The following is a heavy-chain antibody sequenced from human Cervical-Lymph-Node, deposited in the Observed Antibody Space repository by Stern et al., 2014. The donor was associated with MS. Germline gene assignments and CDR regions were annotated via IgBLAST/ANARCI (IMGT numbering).Heavy chain of an antibody. Sequence: QVQLVQSGSELKKPGASVKVSCRASGYTFTSHVMNWVRQAPGQGLEWMGWINTKTGTPTYAQGFTGRVVFSFDNSASKDYLTMTSLKAEDTAVYYCARLSHITMFGEVPDAFDIWGQGTIVTVSS. D-gene: IGHD3-3*01. V-gene: IGHV7-4-1*02. CDR2: INTKTGTP. CDR1: GYTFTSHV. J-gene: IGHJ3*02. CDR3: ARLSHITMFGEVPDAFDI.